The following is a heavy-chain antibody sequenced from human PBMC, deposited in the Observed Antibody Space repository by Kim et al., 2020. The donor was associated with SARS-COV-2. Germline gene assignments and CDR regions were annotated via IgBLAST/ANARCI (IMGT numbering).Heavy chain of an antibody. CDR2: ISSSSRTI. CDR3: ARSLNIGALRGYFDY. CDR1: GFTFSSYS. J-gene: IGHJ4*02. D-gene: IGHD6-6*01. V-gene: IGHV3-48*02. Sequence: GGSLRLSCAASGFTFSSYSMNWVRQAPGKGLEWVSYISSSSRTIYYADSVKGRSTISRDNAKNSLYLPMNSLRDEDTAVYYSARSLNIGALRGYFDYRGQGTLVTVSS.